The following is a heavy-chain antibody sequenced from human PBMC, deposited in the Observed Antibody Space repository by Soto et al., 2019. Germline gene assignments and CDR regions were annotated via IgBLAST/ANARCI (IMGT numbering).Heavy chain of an antibody. Sequence: QVQLQESGPGLVEPSQTLSLTCTVSGDSISNGYYTWSWIRPPPGKDLEWIGHIYNSVNTYSNPSLKSRVTISADTSKNQFSLKMSSVTAADTAVYYCSRGPSGDKVDYWGQGTLVTVSS. D-gene: IGHD3-10*01. CDR2: IYNSVNT. V-gene: IGHV4-30-4*01. CDR1: GDSISNGYYT. CDR3: SRGPSGDKVDY. J-gene: IGHJ4*02.